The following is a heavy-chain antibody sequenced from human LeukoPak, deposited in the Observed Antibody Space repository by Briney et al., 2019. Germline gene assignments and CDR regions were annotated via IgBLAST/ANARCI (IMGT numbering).Heavy chain of an antibody. CDR1: GFSFSTYA. CDR3: AKDPQRVAAAGTYYFDY. V-gene: IGHV3-23*01. J-gene: IGHJ4*02. Sequence: PGGSLRLSCAASGFSFSTYAMSWVRQAPGKGLEWVSAIGSTGISTYYADSVKGRFTISRDNSKNTLYLQMNSLRAEDTAVYYCAKDPQRVAAAGTYYFDYWGQGTLVTVSS. CDR2: IGSTGIST. D-gene: IGHD6-13*01.